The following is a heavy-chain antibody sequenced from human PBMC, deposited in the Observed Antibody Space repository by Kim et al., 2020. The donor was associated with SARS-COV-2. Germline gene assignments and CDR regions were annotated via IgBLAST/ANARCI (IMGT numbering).Heavy chain of an antibody. J-gene: IGHJ4*02. V-gene: IGHV4-39*01. Sequence: STDASPSLKSRLTTSIDTSKSQFSLNLDTVTAADTAVYYCARHGGWKFDYWGQGILVTVSS. D-gene: IGHD1-1*01. CDR2: ST. CDR3: ARHGGWKFDY.